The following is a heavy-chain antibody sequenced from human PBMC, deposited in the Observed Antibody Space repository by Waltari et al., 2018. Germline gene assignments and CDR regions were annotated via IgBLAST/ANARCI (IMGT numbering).Heavy chain of an antibody. CDR3: ARGPYDSSGLDY. Sequence: QAPGQRLEWMGWINAGNGNTKYSQEFQGRVTITRDTSASTAYMELSSLRSEDMAVYYCARGPYDSSGLDYWGQGTLVTVSS. CDR2: INAGNGNT. V-gene: IGHV1-3*03. J-gene: IGHJ4*02. D-gene: IGHD3-22*01.